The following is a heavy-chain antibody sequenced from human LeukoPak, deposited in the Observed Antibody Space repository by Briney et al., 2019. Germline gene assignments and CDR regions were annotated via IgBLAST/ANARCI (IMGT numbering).Heavy chain of an antibody. Sequence: ASVKVSCKASGYTFTSYGISWVRQAPGQGLEWMGWISAYNGNTNYAQKLQGRVTMTTDTSTSTAYMELRSLRSDDTAVYYCARRGDYYDSSGYYPSDAFDIWGQGTMVTVSS. D-gene: IGHD3-22*01. CDR3: ARRGDYYDSSGYYPSDAFDI. J-gene: IGHJ3*02. CDR2: ISAYNGNT. CDR1: GYTFTSYG. V-gene: IGHV1-18*01.